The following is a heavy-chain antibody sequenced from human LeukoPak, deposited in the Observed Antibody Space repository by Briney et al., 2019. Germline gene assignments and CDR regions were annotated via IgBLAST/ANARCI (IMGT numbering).Heavy chain of an antibody. CDR3: AKGGIAAAGTSFYFDY. CDR2: MTSNGGST. V-gene: IGHV3-64*04. CDR1: GFTFSSCG. J-gene: IGHJ4*02. D-gene: IGHD6-13*01. Sequence: AGGSLRLSCSASGFTFSSCGMHWVRQAPGKGLEYVSSMTSNGGSTYYADSVKGRFTISRDNSKNTLYLQMNSLRAEDTAVYYCAKGGIAAAGTSFYFDYWGQGTLVTVSS.